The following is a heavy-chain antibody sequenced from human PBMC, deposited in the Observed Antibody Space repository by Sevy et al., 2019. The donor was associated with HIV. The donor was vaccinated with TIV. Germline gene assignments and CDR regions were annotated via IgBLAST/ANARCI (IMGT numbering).Heavy chain of an antibody. Sequence: GGSLRLSCAASGFAFSNYYAMHWVRQAPGKGLEWVALISYDGSDTYYADSGKGQFTVSRDNFKNTLFLQMNSLTTEDTAVYYCARPRANYVDHYFFYAMDVWGQGTTVTVSS. D-gene: IGHD4-17*01. CDR3: ARPRANYVDHYFFYAMDV. CDR2: ISYDGSDT. CDR1: GFAFSNYYA. J-gene: IGHJ6*02. V-gene: IGHV3-30-3*01.